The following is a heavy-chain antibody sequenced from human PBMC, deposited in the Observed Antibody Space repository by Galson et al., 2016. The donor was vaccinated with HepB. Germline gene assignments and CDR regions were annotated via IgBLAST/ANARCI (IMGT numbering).Heavy chain of an antibody. CDR3: AKVVGRFGTGGDAFDI. D-gene: IGHD3-10*01. CDR2: INQAGTAI. V-gene: IGHV3-7*03. Sequence: SLRLSCAASGITFSGSWMSWVRQAPGNGLEWVAHINQAGTAIYYVDSVKGRFTISRDNSKNTLYLQMNSLRAEDTAVYYCAKVVGRFGTGGDAFDIWGQGTMVTVSS. J-gene: IGHJ3*02. CDR1: GITFSGSW.